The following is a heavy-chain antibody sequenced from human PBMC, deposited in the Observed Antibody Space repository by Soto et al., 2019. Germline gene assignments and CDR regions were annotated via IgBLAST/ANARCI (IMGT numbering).Heavy chain of an antibody. CDR2: INPNSGGT. J-gene: IGHJ6*02. Sequence: ASVKVSCKASGYTFTGYYMHWVRQAPGQGLEWMGWINPNSGGTNYAQKFQGWVTMTRDTSISTAYMELSRLRSDDTAVYYCARAYQLLYYYYGMDVWGQGTTVTVSS. CDR1: GYTFTGYY. D-gene: IGHD2-2*01. V-gene: IGHV1-2*04. CDR3: ARAYQLLYYYYGMDV.